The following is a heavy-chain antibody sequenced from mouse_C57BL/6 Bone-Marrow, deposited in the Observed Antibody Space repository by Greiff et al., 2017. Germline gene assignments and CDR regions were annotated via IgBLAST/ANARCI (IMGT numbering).Heavy chain of an antibody. Sequence: QVQLKESGAELARPGASVKLSCKASGYTFTSYGISWVKQRTGQGLEWIGEIYPRSGNTYYNEKFKGKATLTVDKSSSTAYMELRSLTSEDSAVYFCARYGNYWYFDVWGTGTTVTVSS. J-gene: IGHJ1*03. CDR1: GYTFTSYG. CDR3: ARYGNYWYFDV. D-gene: IGHD2-1*01. V-gene: IGHV1-81*01. CDR2: IYPRSGNT.